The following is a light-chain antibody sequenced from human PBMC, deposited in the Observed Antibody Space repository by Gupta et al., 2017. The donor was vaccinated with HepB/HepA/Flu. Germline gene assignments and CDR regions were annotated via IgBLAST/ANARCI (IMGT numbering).Light chain of an antibody. V-gene: IGKV3-20*01. Sequence: EIVLTQSPGTLSLSPGERATLSCRASQTFTTNYLAWYQQRAGQPPRLLIHGESSRATGIPDRFSGSGSGREFTLAISSGEPEDSAVYCCQQVDHSPGTFGQRTKLQI. CDR1: QTFTTNY. J-gene: IGKJ2*01. CDR3: QQVDHSPGT. CDR2: GES.